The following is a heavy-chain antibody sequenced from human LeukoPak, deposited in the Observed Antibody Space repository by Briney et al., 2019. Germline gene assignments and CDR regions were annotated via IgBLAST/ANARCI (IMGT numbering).Heavy chain of an antibody. Sequence: ASVKVSCKSSGYTFTTYGVTWVRQAPGQGLEWMGWISTYNGNTFYARKFQGGVTVTADTSTSTAYMELRSLRSDDTAVYYCARDPWGEYYYDSSVNAFDIWGQGTMVTVSS. CDR1: GYTFTTYG. CDR2: ISTYNGNT. J-gene: IGHJ3*02. D-gene: IGHD3-22*01. CDR3: ARDPWGEYYYDSSVNAFDI. V-gene: IGHV1-18*01.